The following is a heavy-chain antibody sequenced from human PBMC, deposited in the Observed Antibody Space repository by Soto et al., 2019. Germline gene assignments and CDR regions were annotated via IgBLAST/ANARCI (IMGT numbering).Heavy chain of an antibody. Sequence: SETLSLTCTVSGGSISSSSYYWGWIRQPPGKGLEWIGSIYYSGSTYYNPSLKSRVTISVDTSKNQFSLKLSSVTAADTAVYYCARREGSGSPFDYWGQGTLVTVSS. CDR1: GGSISSSSYY. CDR3: ARREGSGSPFDY. J-gene: IGHJ4*02. CDR2: IYYSGST. V-gene: IGHV4-39*01. D-gene: IGHD3-10*01.